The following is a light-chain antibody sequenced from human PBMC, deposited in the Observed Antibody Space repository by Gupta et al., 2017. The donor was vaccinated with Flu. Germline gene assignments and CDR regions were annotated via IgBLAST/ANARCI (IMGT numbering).Light chain of an antibody. Sequence: NQMTQSPSSLSASVEDRVTITCRASEDISTYLHWYQKPPRRAPRLMVSAASRLQIGVPTMFRRSDSRNVFTFTISGLQHEFAASYYRQHSYWTPPHFGQGTKLEIK. J-gene: IGKJ2*01. CDR1: EDISTY. CDR3: QHSYWTPPH. CDR2: AAS. V-gene: IGKV1-39*01.